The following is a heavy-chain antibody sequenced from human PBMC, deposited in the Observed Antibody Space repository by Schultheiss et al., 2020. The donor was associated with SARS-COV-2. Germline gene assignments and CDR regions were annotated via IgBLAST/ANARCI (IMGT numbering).Heavy chain of an antibody. CDR1: GFIFSDHY. J-gene: IGHJ6*02. V-gene: IGHV3-11*06. CDR2: ISSRTSYT. CDR3: ARMPTTIPSKAYYGMDV. Sequence: GGSLRLSCAASGFIFSDHYMSWIRQAPGKGLEWVSYISSRTSYTKNADSVKGRFTISRDNAKNSLYLQMNSLRAEDTAVYYCARMPTTIPSKAYYGMDVWGQGTTVTVSS. D-gene: IGHD4-11*01.